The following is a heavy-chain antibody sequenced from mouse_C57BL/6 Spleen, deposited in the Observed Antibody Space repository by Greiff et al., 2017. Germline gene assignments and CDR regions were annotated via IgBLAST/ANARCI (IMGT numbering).Heavy chain of an antibody. D-gene: IGHD2-1*01. J-gene: IGHJ1*03. CDR1: GYTFTSYW. Sequence: QVQLKQPGAELVKPGASVKLSCKASGYTFTSYWMQWVKQRPGQGLEWIGEIDPSDSYTNYNQKFKGKATLTVDTSSSTAYMQLSSLTSEDSAVYYCARSFYYGKTYWYFDVWGTGTTVTVSS. CDR2: IDPSDSYT. V-gene: IGHV1-50*01. CDR3: ARSFYYGKTYWYFDV.